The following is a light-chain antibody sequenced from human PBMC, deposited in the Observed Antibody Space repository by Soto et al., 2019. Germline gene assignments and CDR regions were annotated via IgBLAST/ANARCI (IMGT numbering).Light chain of an antibody. Sequence: ELVLTQSPVTLFLSLGERATLCCRASERANTKYLAWYQQKPGQAPRLLIYGVSSRATGIPDRFSGSGSGTDFILTISRVEPEDFAVYYCQQFGTSPLVTFGPGTKVDIK. CDR1: ERANTKY. CDR2: GVS. J-gene: IGKJ3*01. CDR3: QQFGTSPLVT. V-gene: IGKV3-20*01.